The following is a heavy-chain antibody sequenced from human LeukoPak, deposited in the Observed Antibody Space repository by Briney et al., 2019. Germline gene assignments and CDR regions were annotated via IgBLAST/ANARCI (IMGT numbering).Heavy chain of an antibody. CDR1: GFTFSSYG. Sequence: PGGPLRLSCAASGFTFSSYGMSWLRQAPGKGLEWVSDISGSGGSTYYADSVKGRFTISRDNSRKTLYLQMNSLRTEDTAVYYCAKPPDGSYGYVEYFQHWGQGTLVTVSS. V-gene: IGHV3-23*01. CDR2: ISGSGGST. CDR3: AKPPDGSYGYVEYFQH. J-gene: IGHJ1*01. D-gene: IGHD5-18*01.